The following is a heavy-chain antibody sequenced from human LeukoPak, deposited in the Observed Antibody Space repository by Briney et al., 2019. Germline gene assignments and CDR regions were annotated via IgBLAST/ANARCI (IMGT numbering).Heavy chain of an antibody. CDR1: GFTFSSYS. CDR3: ARDSLWDDY. Sequence: PGGSLRLSCAASGFTFSSYSMNWVRQAPGKGLEWVSSISSRSTSIYYADSVKGRFTISRDNAKNSLYLQMNSLRAEDTAVYYCARDSLWDDYWGQGTRVTVSS. J-gene: IGHJ4*02. D-gene: IGHD5-18*01. V-gene: IGHV3-21*01. CDR2: ISSRSTSI.